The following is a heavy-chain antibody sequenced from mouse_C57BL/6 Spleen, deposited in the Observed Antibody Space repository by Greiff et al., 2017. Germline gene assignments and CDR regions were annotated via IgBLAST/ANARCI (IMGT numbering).Heavy chain of an antibody. CDR2: IWSGGST. V-gene: IGHV2-2*01. Sequence: QVQLKQSGPGLVQPSQSLSITCTVSGFSLTSYGVHWVRQSPGKGLEWLGVIWSGGSTDYNAAFISRLSISKDNSKSQVFFKMNSLQTEDTAIYYCARNSDDIPFAYWGQGTLVTVAA. CDR3: ARNSDDIPFAY. CDR1: GFSLTSYG. J-gene: IGHJ3*01.